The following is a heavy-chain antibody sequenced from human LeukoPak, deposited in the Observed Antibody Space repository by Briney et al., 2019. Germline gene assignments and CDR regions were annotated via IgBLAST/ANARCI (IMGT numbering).Heavy chain of an antibody. J-gene: IGHJ6*02. D-gene: IGHD3-10*01. CDR2: IYYSGST. Sequence: MASETLSLTCTVSGVSISSSKYYWGWMRQPPGEGREWIGGIYYSGSTYYSPSLKSRVTISVDTSKNQFSLKLSSVTAADTAVYYCARVKRVRGVTDYYYGMDVWGQGTMVTVSS. CDR1: GVSISSSKYY. CDR3: ARVKRVRGVTDYYYGMDV. V-gene: IGHV4-39*02.